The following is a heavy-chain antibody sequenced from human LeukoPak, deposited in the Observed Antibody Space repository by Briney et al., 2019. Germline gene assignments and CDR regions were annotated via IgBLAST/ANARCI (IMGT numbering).Heavy chain of an antibody. Sequence: GGSLRLSCAASGFTFNDYAINWVRQAPGKGLEWVAVISGGTGGSTYYADSVKGRFTVSRDNSKNTLYLQMNSLRAEDTAVYYCAREFKVGTATLSFDIWGQGTMVTVSS. CDR1: GFTFNDYA. CDR2: ISGGTGGST. V-gene: IGHV3-23*01. D-gene: IGHD1-26*01. J-gene: IGHJ3*02. CDR3: AREFKVGTATLSFDI.